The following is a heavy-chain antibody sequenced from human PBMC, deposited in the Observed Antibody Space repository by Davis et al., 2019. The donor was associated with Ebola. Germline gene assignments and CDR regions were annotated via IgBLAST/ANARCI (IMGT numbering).Heavy chain of an antibody. J-gene: IGHJ6*02. CDR1: GFTFDYYA. CDR2: ISWNSGSI. CDR3: IAAAGTDYYNGRDV. V-gene: IGHV3-9*01. Sequence: SLKISCAASGFTFDYYAIPWGRQAPGKGLEWVSGISWNSGSIGYADSVKGRFTISRDNAKNSLYLQMNSLRAEDTALYYCIAAAGTDYYNGRDVWGQGTTVTVSS. D-gene: IGHD6-13*01.